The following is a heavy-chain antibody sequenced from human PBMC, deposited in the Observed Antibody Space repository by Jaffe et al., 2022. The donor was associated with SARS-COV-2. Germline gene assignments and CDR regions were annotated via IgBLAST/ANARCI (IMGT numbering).Heavy chain of an antibody. Sequence: QMQLVESGGGLVKPGGALRLSCAASGFTFSDHFINWIRQAPGKGLECISHIRSSDNSIVYTDSVKGRFTISRDNAKDSVYLQMNNLRVEDTAIYYCVRSAPRGGGWTRRKFYFYVDLWGKGTTVTVSS. CDR3: VRSAPRGGGWTRRKFYFYVDL. CDR2: IRSSDNSI. CDR1: GFTFSDHF. J-gene: IGHJ6*03. D-gene: IGHD2-21*01. V-gene: IGHV3-11*01.